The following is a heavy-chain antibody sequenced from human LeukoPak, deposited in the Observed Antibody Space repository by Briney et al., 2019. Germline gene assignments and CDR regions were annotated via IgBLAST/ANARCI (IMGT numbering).Heavy chain of an antibody. CDR1: GFTFSNAW. V-gene: IGHV3-15*01. D-gene: IGHD3-22*01. J-gene: IGHJ5*02. CDR2: IKSKTDGGTI. CDR3: STAVPMIVVVTPVP. Sequence: GGSLRLSCAASGFTFSNAWMSWVRQAPGKGLEWVGRIKSKTDGGTIDYAAPVKGRFTISRDDSKNTLYLQMNSLKTEDTAVYYCSTAVPMIVVVTPVPWGQGTLVTVSS.